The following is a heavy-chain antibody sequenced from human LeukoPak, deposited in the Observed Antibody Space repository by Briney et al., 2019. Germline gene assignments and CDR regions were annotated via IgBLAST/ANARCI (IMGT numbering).Heavy chain of an antibody. CDR3: ARDWNSSGWYYY. D-gene: IGHD6-19*01. CDR2: IYHSGST. CDR1: GGSISSSNW. V-gene: IGHV4-4*02. J-gene: IGHJ4*02. Sequence: SETLFLTCAVSGGSISSSNWWSWVRQPPGKGLEWIGEIYHSGSTNYNPFLKSRVTISVDKSKNQFSLKLSSVTAADTAVYYCARDWNSSGWYYYWGQGTLVTVSS.